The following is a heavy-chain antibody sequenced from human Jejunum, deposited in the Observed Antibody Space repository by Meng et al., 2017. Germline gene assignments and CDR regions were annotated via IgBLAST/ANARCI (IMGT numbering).Heavy chain of an antibody. Sequence: QLQLQESGPGLVKPSGTLVLTCGVSGGSISSSNRWSWVRQSPGKGLEWIGEMYHGGDTNYNPSLETRVTISTDMSRNEFSLKLRSVTAADTAVYYCARDWGCRDGSCFSGLLEYWGQGILVTVSS. V-gene: IGHV4-4*02. D-gene: IGHD2-15*01. CDR3: ARDWGCRDGSCFSGLLEY. CDR1: GGSISSSNR. CDR2: MYHGGDT. J-gene: IGHJ4*02.